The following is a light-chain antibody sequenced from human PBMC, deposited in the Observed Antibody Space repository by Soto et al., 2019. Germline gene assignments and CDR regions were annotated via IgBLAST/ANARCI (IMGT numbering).Light chain of an antibody. CDR1: QSVRSL. Sequence: DIQMPQSPSTLSASIGDRVTITCRASQSVRSLLAWYQQKPGRAPKFLIYDASSLESGVPSRFSGSGSGTEFTLTISSLQPDDFATYYCQQYNSYWAFGQGTKVDI. J-gene: IGKJ1*01. CDR3: QQYNSYWA. V-gene: IGKV1-5*01. CDR2: DAS.